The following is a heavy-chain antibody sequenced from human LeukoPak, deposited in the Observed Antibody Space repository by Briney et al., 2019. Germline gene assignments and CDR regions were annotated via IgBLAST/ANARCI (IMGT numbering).Heavy chain of an antibody. D-gene: IGHD3-10*01. CDR2: INPNSGGT. J-gene: IGHJ6*02. CDR1: GYTFTGYY. CDR3: ARVTRGSYYNEGGYYYYGMDV. Sequence: GASVKVSCKASGYTFTGYYMHWVRQAPGQGLEWMGWINPNSGGTNYAQKFQGRVTMTSDTSIITAYMELGKLRSDDTAVYYCARVTRGSYYNEGGYYYYGMDVWGQGTTVTVSS. V-gene: IGHV1-2*02.